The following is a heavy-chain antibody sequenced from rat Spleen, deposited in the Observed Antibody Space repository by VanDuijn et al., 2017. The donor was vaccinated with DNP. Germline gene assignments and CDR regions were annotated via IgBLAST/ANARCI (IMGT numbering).Heavy chain of an antibody. D-gene: IGHD1-12*02. CDR3: ATAGTVTVITAGRYTY. V-gene: IGHV2-27*01. Sequence: QVQLKESGPGLVQPSQTLSLSCTVSGLSLTTYDVQWVRQAPGKGLEWMGRIQNDGSIDYNSGLKSQLTISRDTPKSQVFLKMYSLSSEDTATYYCATAGTVTVITAGRYTYWGQGTLVTVSS. CDR2: IQNDGSI. CDR1: GLSLTTYD. J-gene: IGHJ3*01.